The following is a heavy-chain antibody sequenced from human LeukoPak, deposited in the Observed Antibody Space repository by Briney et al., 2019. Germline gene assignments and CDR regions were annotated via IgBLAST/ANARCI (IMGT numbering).Heavy chain of an antibody. CDR1: GGSISTYY. J-gene: IGHJ5*02. CDR2: IYYSGST. D-gene: IGHD3-22*01. Sequence: SDTLSLTCTVSGGSISTYYWSWIRQPPGKGLEWIGYIYYSGSTNYNPSLKSRVTISVDTSKNQFSLKLSSVTAADTAVYYCARPYYYDSRIDPWGQGILVTVSS. V-gene: IGHV4-59*08. CDR3: ARPYYYDSRIDP.